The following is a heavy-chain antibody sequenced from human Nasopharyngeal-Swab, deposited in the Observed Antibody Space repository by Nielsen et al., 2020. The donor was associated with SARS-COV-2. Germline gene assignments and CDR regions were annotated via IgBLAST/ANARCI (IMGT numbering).Heavy chain of an antibody. V-gene: IGHV1-18*01. CDR3: ASPTYCSSTSCSYGMDV. Sequence: ASVKVSCKASGYTFTSYGISWVRQAPGQGLEWMGWISAYNGNTNYAQKLQGRVTMTTDTSTSTAYMELRSLRSDDTAVYYCASPTYCSSTSCSYGMDVWGQGTTATVSS. CDR1: GYTFTSYG. J-gene: IGHJ6*02. D-gene: IGHD2-2*01. CDR2: ISAYNGNT.